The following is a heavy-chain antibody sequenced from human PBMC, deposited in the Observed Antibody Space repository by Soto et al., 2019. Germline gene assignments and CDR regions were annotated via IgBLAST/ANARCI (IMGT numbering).Heavy chain of an antibody. CDR3: ARETNPYTTSSHAFDI. CDR1: GFIFSSYS. Sequence: EVQLVESGGGLVKPGGSLRLSCAASGFIFSSYSMNWVRQAPGKGLEWISSVSSPGSFIDYTDSLKGLFTISIDNAKSSLSMQMNSMRAEDTALYYCARETNPYTTSSHAFDIWGQGTMVTVSS. V-gene: IGHV3-21*01. J-gene: IGHJ3*02. CDR2: VSSPGSFI. D-gene: IGHD6-6*01.